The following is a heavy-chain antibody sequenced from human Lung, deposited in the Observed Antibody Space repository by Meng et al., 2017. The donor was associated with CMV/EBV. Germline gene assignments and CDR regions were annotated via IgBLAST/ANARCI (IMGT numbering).Heavy chain of an antibody. CDR3: ARDPSNTSGRYAYFDY. CDR2: ISCYNGDT. D-gene: IGHD6-19*01. V-gene: IGHV1-18*01. Sequence: QRQLMQSGAGVKKSGASVRVSCKASGYTFTHHGISWIRQAPGQGLEWMGWISCYNGDTNYAQKFQDRVTMTTDTSTSTAYMDLRSLRSDDTAVYYCARDPSNTSGRYAYFDYWGQGTLVTVSS. J-gene: IGHJ4*02. CDR1: GYTFTHHG.